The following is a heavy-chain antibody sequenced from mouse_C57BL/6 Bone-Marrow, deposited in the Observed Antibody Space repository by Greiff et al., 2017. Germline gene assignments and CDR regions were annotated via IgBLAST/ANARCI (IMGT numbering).Heavy chain of an antibody. CDR1: GYSFTGYY. J-gene: IGHJ2*01. Sequence: EVQLQQSGPELVKPGASVQISCKASGYSFTGYYMNWVKQSPEKSLEWIGEINTSTGGTTYNQKFKAKATLTVDKSSSTAYMQIKSLTSEDSAVYYCARGWEATNYFDYWGQGTTLTVSS. V-gene: IGHV1-42*01. D-gene: IGHD3-2*02. CDR3: ARGWEATNYFDY. CDR2: INTSTGGT.